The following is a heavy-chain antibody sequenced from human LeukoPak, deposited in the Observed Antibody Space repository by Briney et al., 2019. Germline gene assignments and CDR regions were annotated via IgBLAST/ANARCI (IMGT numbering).Heavy chain of an antibody. Sequence: GGSLRLSCAASGFTFSSYSMNWVRQAPGKGLEWVAVISNDGNNEYYAASVKGRFTISRDNSKNTLYLQMISLRAEDTAIYYCVTAGGGYDFYSGYYVWGQGTQVTVSS. CDR1: GFTFSSYS. CDR3: VTAGGGYDFYSGYYV. V-gene: IGHV3-30*03. D-gene: IGHD3-3*01. CDR2: ISNDGNNE. J-gene: IGHJ4*02.